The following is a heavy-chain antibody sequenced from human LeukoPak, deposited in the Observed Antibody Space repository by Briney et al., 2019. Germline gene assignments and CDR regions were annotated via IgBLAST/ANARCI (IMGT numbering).Heavy chain of an antibody. V-gene: IGHV1-24*01. D-gene: IGHD2-2*01. CDR2: FDPEDGET. CDR3: ATSRARPHIVVVPAATFDY. J-gene: IGHJ4*02. CDR1: GYTLTELS. Sequence: ASVKVSCKVSGYTLTELSIHWVRQAPGKGLEWMGGFDPEDGETIYAQKFQGRVTMTEDTSTDTAYMELSSLRSEDTAVYYCATSRARPHIVVVPAATFDYWGQGTLVTVSS.